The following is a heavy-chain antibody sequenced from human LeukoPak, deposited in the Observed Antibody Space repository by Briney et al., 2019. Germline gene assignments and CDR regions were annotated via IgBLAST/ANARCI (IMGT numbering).Heavy chain of an antibody. J-gene: IGHJ4*02. Sequence: GGSLRLSCAASGFTFSSYDMHWVRQDTGKGLEWVSAIGTAGDTYYPGSVKGRFTISRENAKNSLYLQMNSLRAGDTAVYYCARAYYYGSGRTSPPDYWGQGTLVTVSS. D-gene: IGHD3-10*01. CDR1: GFTFSSYD. CDR2: IGTAGDT. V-gene: IGHV3-13*01. CDR3: ARAYYYGSGRTSPPDY.